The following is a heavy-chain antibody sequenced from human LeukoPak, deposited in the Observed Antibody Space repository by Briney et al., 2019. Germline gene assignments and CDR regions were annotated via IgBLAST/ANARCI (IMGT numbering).Heavy chain of an antibody. CDR2: INPNSGGT. CDR3: ARRGYCSSTSCYGINMDV. D-gene: IGHD2-2*01. J-gene: IGHJ6*03. Sequence: GASVKVSCKASGYTFTGYSMHWVRQAPGQGLEWMGWINPNSGGTNYAQKFQGRVTMTRDTSISTANMELSRLRSDDSAVYDCARRGYCSSTSCYGINMDVWGKGTTVTVSS. V-gene: IGHV1-2*02. CDR1: GYTFTGYS.